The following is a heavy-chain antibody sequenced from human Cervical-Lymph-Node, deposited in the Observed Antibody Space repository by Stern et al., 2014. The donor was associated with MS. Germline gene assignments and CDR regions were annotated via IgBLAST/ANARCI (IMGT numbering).Heavy chain of an antibody. Sequence: QLQLQESGAEVKKPGSSVKVSCKASGGTLKNYGISWVRQAPGQGLEWMGGIIPILGSGDYAQDFQGRVTITADEVTSTVYMELSSLTSEDTAVYYCARQYRPYFYGFGVWGHGTTVTVSS. CDR3: ARQYRPYFYGFGV. CDR1: GGTLKNYG. J-gene: IGHJ6*02. V-gene: IGHV1-69*01. D-gene: IGHD2/OR15-2a*01. CDR2: IIPILGSG.